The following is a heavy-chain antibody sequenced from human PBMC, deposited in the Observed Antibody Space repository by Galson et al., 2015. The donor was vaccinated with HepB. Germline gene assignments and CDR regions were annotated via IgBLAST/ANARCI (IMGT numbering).Heavy chain of an antibody. Sequence: SLRLSCAASGFSFSDYAMHWVRQAPGKGLEWVSSISSSGTFIFYVDSVKGRFTISRDNAKNSLFLQMNSLRVEDTAVYYCARDRPNYNVLHNGVDVWGQGTTVTVSS. D-gene: IGHD3-10*01. CDR1: GFSFSDYA. CDR3: ARDRPNYNVLHNGVDV. CDR2: ISSSGTFI. V-gene: IGHV3-21*06. J-gene: IGHJ6*02.